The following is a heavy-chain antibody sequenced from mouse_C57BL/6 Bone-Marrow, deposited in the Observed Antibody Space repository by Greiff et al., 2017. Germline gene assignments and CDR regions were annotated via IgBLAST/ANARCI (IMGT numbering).Heavy chain of an antibody. J-gene: IGHJ4*01. CDR1: GYAFSSSW. CDR3: ARWLWLAYYYAMDY. Sequence: QVQLQQSGPELVKPGASVKISCKASGYAFSSSWMNWVKQRPGKGLEWIGRIYPGDGDTNYNGKFKGKATLTADKSSSTAYMQLSSLTSEDSAVYFCARWLWLAYYYAMDYWGQGTSVTVSS. V-gene: IGHV1-82*01. D-gene: IGHD2-2*01. CDR2: IYPGDGDT.